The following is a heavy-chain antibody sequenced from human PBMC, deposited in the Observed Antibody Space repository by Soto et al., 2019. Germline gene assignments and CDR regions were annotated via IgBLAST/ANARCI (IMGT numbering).Heavy chain of an antibody. V-gene: IGHV1-2*04. CDR2: INPNSGGT. Sequence: ASVKGSCKAAGYAFTGYYIHWVRQAPGQGLEWMGWINPNSGGTNYAQKFQGWVTMTRDTSISTAYMELSRLRSDDTAVYYCARGTVVVVAARNNWFDPWGQGTLVTVSS. J-gene: IGHJ5*02. CDR3: ARGTVVVVAARNNWFDP. CDR1: GYAFTGYY. D-gene: IGHD2-15*01.